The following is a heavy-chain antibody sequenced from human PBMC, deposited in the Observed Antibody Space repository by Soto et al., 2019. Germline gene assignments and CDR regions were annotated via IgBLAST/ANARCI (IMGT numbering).Heavy chain of an antibody. Sequence: GGSLRLSCAASGFTFDDYTMHWVHQAPGKGLEWGSLISWDGGSTYYADSVKGRFTISRDNSKNSLYLQMNSLRTEDTALYFCAKVAYSYDSSGYCLDYWGQGTLVTVSS. CDR2: ISWDGGST. D-gene: IGHD3-22*01. V-gene: IGHV3-43*01. CDR1: GFTFDDYT. J-gene: IGHJ4*02. CDR3: AKVAYSYDSSGYCLDY.